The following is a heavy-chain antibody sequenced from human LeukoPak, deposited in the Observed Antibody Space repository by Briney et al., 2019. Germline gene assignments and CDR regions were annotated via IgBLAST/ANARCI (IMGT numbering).Heavy chain of an antibody. Sequence: GGSLRLSCAASGFTFSSYGMHWVRKAPGKGLEGGAVISYDGSNKYYADSVKGRFTISRDNSKNTLYLQMNSLRAEDTAVYYCARSGYDDFFYYAMDVWGQGTTVTVSS. CDR1: GFTFSSYG. J-gene: IGHJ6*02. CDR2: ISYDGSNK. CDR3: ARSGYDDFFYYAMDV. D-gene: IGHD5-12*01. V-gene: IGHV3-30*03.